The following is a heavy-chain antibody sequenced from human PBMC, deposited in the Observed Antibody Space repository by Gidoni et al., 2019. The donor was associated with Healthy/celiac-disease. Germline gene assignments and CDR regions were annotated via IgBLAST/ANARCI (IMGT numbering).Heavy chain of an antibody. CDR3: ARDPVWEVPAAPSTLNWFDP. D-gene: IGHD2-2*01. J-gene: IGHJ5*02. Sequence: EVQLVESGGGLVQPGGSLRLSCAASGFTFSSYSMNWVRQAPGKGLEWVSYISSSSSTIYYADSVKGRFTISRDNAKNSLYLQMNSLRDEDTAVYYCARDPVWEVPAAPSTLNWFDPWGQGTLVTVSS. CDR1: GFTFSSYS. CDR2: ISSSSSTI. V-gene: IGHV3-48*02.